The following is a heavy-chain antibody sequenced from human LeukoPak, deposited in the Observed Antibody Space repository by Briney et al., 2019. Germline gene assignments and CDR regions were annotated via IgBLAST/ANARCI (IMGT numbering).Heavy chain of an antibody. CDR1: GFTFSSYA. Sequence: GGSLRLSCASSGFTFSSYAMSWVRQAPGKGPEWVSAISSSGSSTYYADSVKGRFTIYRDNSKNTLYLQMNSLRAEDTAVYYCAKEDLTWELPFDYWGQGTLVTVSS. J-gene: IGHJ4*02. CDR3: AKEDLTWELPFDY. D-gene: IGHD1-26*01. V-gene: IGHV3-23*01. CDR2: ISSSGSST.